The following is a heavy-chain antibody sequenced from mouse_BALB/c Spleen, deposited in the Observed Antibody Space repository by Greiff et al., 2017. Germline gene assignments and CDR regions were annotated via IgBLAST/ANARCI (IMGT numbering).Heavy chain of an antibody. CDR3: TRGIGYDGLWFAY. CDR1: GYTFTSYW. CDR2: IDPSDSYT. D-gene: IGHD2-14*01. V-gene: IGHV1S127*01. Sequence: QVQLQQPGAELVKPGASVKMSCKASGYTFTSYWMHWVKQRPGQGLEWIGVIDPSDSYTSYNQKFKGKATLTVDTSSSTAYMQLSSLTSEDSAVYYCTRGIGYDGLWFAYWGQGTLVTVSA. J-gene: IGHJ3*01.